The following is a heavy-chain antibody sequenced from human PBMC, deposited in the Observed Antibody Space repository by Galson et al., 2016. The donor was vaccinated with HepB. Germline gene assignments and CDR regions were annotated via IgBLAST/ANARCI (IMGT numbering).Heavy chain of an antibody. V-gene: IGHV3-7*01. CDR2: IKEDGSEK. Sequence: SLRLSCAASEFTFSTYWMNWVRQAPGKGLEWVANIKEDGSEKNYVDSVKGRFTISKDNAKDSLYLQMNSLRVEDTAVYYCACNRRGVFLLDCWGQGTLVTVSS. CDR3: ACNRRGVFLLDC. CDR1: EFTFSTYW. J-gene: IGHJ4*02. D-gene: IGHD3-10*01.